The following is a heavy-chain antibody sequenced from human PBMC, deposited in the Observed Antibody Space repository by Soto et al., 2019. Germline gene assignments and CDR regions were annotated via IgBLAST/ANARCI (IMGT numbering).Heavy chain of an antibody. Sequence: GESLKISCKGSGYSFTSYWIGWVRQMPGKGLEWMGIIYPGDSDTRYSPSFQGQVTISADKSISTAYLQWSSLKASDTAMYYCARATSSSSWYQYFDYWGQGTLVTVSS. D-gene: IGHD6-13*01. CDR3: ARATSSSSWYQYFDY. V-gene: IGHV5-51*01. CDR1: GYSFTSYW. CDR2: IYPGDSDT. J-gene: IGHJ4*02.